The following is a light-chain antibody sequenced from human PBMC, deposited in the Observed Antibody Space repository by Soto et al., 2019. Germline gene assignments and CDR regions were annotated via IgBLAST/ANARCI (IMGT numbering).Light chain of an antibody. CDR3: AAWDDTLNGLV. CDR1: SSNIGSNY. V-gene: IGLV1-47*01. Sequence: QSVLTQPPSASGTPGQRVTISCSGSSSNIGSNYVYWYQQVPGTAPRLLMYRASQRPSGVPDRFSGSTSGTLASLAISGLRSEDEADYYCAAWDDTLNGLVFGGGTKLTVL. CDR2: RAS. J-gene: IGLJ2*01.